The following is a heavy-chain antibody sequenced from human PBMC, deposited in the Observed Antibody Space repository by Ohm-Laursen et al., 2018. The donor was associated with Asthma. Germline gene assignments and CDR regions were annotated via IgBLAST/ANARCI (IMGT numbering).Heavy chain of an antibody. Sequence: SLRLSCTAPGFTFSSYAMSWVRQAPGKGLEWVASIKQDGSDQFYLGSVKGRFTISRDNSRNSLYLQMNSLRAEDTAVYYCVREAPYRDCFDIWGQGTMVTVSS. CDR2: IKQDGSDQ. CDR1: GFTFSSYA. CDR3: VREAPYRDCFDI. J-gene: IGHJ3*02. V-gene: IGHV3-7*05. D-gene: IGHD1-1*01.